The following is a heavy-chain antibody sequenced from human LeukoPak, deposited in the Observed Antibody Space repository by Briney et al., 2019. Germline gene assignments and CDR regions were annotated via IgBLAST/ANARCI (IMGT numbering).Heavy chain of an antibody. J-gene: IGHJ6*03. D-gene: IGHD6-6*01. CDR1: GGSISSYY. CDR3: ARSPRIAARRDYYYMDV. Sequence: KPSETLSLTCTVSGGSISSYYWSWIRQHPGKGLEWIGYIYYSGSTNYNPSLKSRVTISVDTSKNQFSLKLSSVTAADTAVYYCARSPRIAARRDYYYMDVWGKGTTVTFSS. CDR2: IYYSGST. V-gene: IGHV4-59*01.